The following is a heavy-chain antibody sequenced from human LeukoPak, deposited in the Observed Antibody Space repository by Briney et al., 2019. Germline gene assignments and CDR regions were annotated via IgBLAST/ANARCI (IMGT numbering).Heavy chain of an antibody. CDR2: INFDGSST. CDR1: GFTFSSAW. J-gene: IGHJ4*02. Sequence: PGGSLRLSCEASGFTFSSAWMHWVRQAPGKGLVWVSRINFDGSSTTYADSVKGRFTISRDNAKNTLYLQMNSLRAEDTAVYYCGNLDTPMGYWGQGTLVTVSS. D-gene: IGHD5-18*01. V-gene: IGHV3-74*01. CDR3: GNLDTPMGY.